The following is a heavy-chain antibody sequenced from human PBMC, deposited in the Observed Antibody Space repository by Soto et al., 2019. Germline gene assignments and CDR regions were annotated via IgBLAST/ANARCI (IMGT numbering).Heavy chain of an antibody. J-gene: IGHJ6*02. CDR1: GYTFTGYY. CDR2: FNPHSDDT. V-gene: IGHV1-2*02. Sequence: SVNVSCKASGYTFTGYYMPWVRLAPGQGLEWMGWFNPHSDDTDYAQKFQVRVTMTRDTSISTAYMELSRLRSDDTAVYYCARGDIVATMDYHHYGMDVPGRGTTGTVSS. CDR3: ARGDIVATMDYHHYGMDV. D-gene: IGHD5-12*01.